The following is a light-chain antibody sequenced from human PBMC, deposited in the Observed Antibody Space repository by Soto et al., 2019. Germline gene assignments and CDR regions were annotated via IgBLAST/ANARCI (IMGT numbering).Light chain of an antibody. V-gene: IGKV3-20*01. Sequence: ESVLTQSPGTLSLSPGERATLSCRASQSINTKYLAWYQQKPGQAPRLLIYGASSRATGIPDRFSGSGSGTDFTLTISRLEPEDFAVYYCQQYGSSPKVTFGQGTRLEIK. CDR2: GAS. CDR3: QQYGSSPKVT. CDR1: QSINTKY. J-gene: IGKJ5*01.